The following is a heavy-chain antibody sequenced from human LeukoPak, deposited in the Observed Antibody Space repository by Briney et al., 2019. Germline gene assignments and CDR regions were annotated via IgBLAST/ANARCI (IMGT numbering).Heavy chain of an antibody. CDR1: GGTFSSYA. J-gene: IGHJ4*02. CDR3: ASLFGYSYGYRDRVGYYFDY. D-gene: IGHD5-18*01. V-gene: IGHV1-69*05. Sequence: SVKVSCKASGGTFSSYAISWVRQAPGQGLEWMGGIIPIFGTANYAQKFQGRVTITTDESTSTAYMELSSLRSEDTAVYYCASLFGYSYGYRDRVGYYFDYWGQGTLVTVSS. CDR2: IIPIFGTA.